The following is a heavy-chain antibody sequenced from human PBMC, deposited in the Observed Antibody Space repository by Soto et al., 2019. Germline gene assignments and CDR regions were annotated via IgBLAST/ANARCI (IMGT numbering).Heavy chain of an antibody. Sequence: PGGSLRLSCAASGFTFSRYTMDWVRQAPGKGLEWVSSISSTSTYIYYADSLKGRFTISRDNAKNSLYLQMNSLRDDDTAVYYCARTTSGLDSWGQGTLVTVPQ. CDR3: ARTTSGLDS. J-gene: IGHJ4*02. V-gene: IGHV3-21*06. CDR1: GFTFSRYT. CDR2: ISSTSTYI.